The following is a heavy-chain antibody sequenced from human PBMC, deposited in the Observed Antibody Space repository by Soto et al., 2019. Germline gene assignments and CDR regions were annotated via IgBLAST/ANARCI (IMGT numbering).Heavy chain of an antibody. Sequence: EVQLVESGGGLVKPGGSLRLSCAASGFTFSNAWMSWVRQAPGKGLEWVGRIKSKTDGGTTDYAAPVKGRFTISRDESKNTLYLQMNSIKTEDTGVYYCTTGFTVTTSRRDYWGQGTLVTVSS. V-gene: IGHV3-15*01. D-gene: IGHD4-17*01. CDR2: IKSKTDGGTT. CDR1: GFTFSNAW. J-gene: IGHJ4*02. CDR3: TTGFTVTTSRRDY.